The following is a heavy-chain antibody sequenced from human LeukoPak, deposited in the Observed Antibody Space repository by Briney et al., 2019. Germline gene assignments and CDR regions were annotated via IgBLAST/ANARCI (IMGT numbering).Heavy chain of an antibody. J-gene: IGHJ4*02. CDR2: IWYNGRNE. CDR3: ARESRGELFAPPDY. D-gene: IGHD3-10*01. V-gene: IGHV3-33*01. Sequence: GGSLRLSCAASGFTFSSFGMHWVRQAPGKGLEWVAIIWYNGRNETYADSVKGRFTIPRDNSKNTLYLYMNSLRAEDTAVYYCARESRGELFAPPDYWGQGTLVTVSS. CDR1: GFTFSSFG.